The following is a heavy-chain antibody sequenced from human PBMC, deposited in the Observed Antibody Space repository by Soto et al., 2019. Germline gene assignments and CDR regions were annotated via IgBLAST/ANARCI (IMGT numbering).Heavy chain of an antibody. J-gene: IGHJ4*02. CDR1: GYTFTSYG. CDR3: ARGRYGDY. Sequence: QVHLVQSGAEVKKPGASVKVSCKGSGYTFTSYGITWVRQAPGQGLEWMGWISAHNGNTDYAQKLQGRVTVTRDTTTSTAYMEMRSLRSDDTAVYYCARGRYGDYWGQGDLVTVSS. D-gene: IGHD1-1*01. CDR2: ISAHNGNT. V-gene: IGHV1-18*01.